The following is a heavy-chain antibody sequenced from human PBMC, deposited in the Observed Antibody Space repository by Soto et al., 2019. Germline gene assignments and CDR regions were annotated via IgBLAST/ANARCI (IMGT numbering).Heavy chain of an antibody. Sequence: EVQLVESGGGLVQPGGYLRLSCAAAGFTFSSYWMHWVRHAPGKGLVWVSRINRDGRITSYADSVKGRITIFRDNAKTTLYVQMNSLRGEDTAVYYCARGWRGYCSGGSVYTQHYYYIDVWGKGTTVTVS. J-gene: IGHJ6*03. CDR2: INRDGRIT. D-gene: IGHD2-15*01. CDR3: ARGWRGYCSGGSVYTQHYYYIDV. V-gene: IGHV3-74*01. CDR1: GFTFSSYW.